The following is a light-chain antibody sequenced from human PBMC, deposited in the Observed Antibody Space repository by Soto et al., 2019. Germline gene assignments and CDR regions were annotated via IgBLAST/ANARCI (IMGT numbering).Light chain of an antibody. V-gene: IGKV1-33*01. CDR1: QDISTY. CDR2: DAS. CDR3: QQYDNLYT. Sequence: DIQMTHSPSSLSASVGDIVTITCQASQDISTYLNWYQQKPGKAPKLLIYDASNLETGVPSRFSGRGSGTDFTFTISSLQPEDIATDYCQQYDNLYTFGQGTKLEIK. J-gene: IGKJ2*01.